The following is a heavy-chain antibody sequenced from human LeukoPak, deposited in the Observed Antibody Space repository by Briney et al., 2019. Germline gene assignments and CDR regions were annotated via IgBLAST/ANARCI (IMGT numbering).Heavy chain of an antibody. CDR2: ISSTGGTT. V-gene: IGHV3-23*01. Sequence: GGSLRLSCTASGFIFGDYPMSWFRQAPGKGLEWVSAISSTGGTTYYAESVKGHFTISRDNSKNTVYLQMNSLSAEDTAVYYCAKNGDRGAYCSGGTCYPYYYYYMDVWGKGTTVTISS. CDR1: GFIFGDYP. CDR3: AKNGDRGAYCSGGTCYPYYYYYMDV. D-gene: IGHD2-15*01. J-gene: IGHJ6*03.